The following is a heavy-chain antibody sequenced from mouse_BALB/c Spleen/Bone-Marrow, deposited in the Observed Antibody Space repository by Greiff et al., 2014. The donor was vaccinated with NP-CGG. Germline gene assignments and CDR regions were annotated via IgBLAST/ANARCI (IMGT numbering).Heavy chain of an antibody. Sequence: LQQSGSELVRPGASVKLSCKASGYTFTSYWMHWVKQRPGQGLEWIGNIYPGSGSTNYDEKFKSTATLTEDTSSSTAYMQLSSLTSEDSAVYYCTKGLPSDYWGQGTPVTVSA. V-gene: IGHV1S22*01. CDR1: GYTFTSYW. J-gene: IGHJ3*01. D-gene: IGHD2-4*01. CDR3: TKGLPSDY. CDR2: IYPGSGST.